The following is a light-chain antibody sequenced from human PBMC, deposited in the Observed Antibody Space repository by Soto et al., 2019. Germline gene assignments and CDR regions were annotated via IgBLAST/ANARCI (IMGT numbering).Light chain of an antibody. CDR3: SSYTSSSTLNV. CDR1: SSDVGSYNY. CDR2: EVS. Sequence: SVLTQPASVSGSPGQSITISCTGTSSDVGSYNYVSWYQQHPGKAPKLMIYEVSNRPSGVSNRFSGSKSGHTASLTISGLQAEDEADYYCSSYTSSSTLNVFGTGTKVTVL. J-gene: IGLJ1*01. V-gene: IGLV2-14*01.